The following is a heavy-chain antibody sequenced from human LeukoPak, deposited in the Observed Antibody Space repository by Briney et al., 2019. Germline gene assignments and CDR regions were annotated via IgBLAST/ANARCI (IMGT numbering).Heavy chain of an antibody. CDR2: INHSGST. J-gene: IGHJ2*01. Sequence: SETLSLTCAVYGGSFSGYYWSWIRQPPGKGLDWIGEINHSGSTNYNPSLKSRVTISVDTSKNQFSLKLSSVTAADTAVYYCARVGYCTNGVCYPYDWYFDLWGRGTLVTVSS. CDR3: ARVGYCTNGVCYPYDWYFDL. CDR1: GGSFSGYY. D-gene: IGHD2-8*01. V-gene: IGHV4-34*01.